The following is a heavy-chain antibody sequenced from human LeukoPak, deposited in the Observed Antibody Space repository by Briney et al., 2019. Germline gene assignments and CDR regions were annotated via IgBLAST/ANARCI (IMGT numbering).Heavy chain of an antibody. D-gene: IGHD3-10*01. CDR3: ARAVVKYYYGSGSYYPYFDY. V-gene: IGHV4-59*12. CDR1: GDSISSYY. CDR2: ISYSGST. Sequence: PSETLSLTCTVSGDSISSYYWSWIRQPPGKGLEWIGYISYSGSTNYNPSLKSRVTISEDTSKNQFSLKLSSVTAADTAVYYCARAVVKYYYGSGSYYPYFDYWGQGTLVTVSS. J-gene: IGHJ4*02.